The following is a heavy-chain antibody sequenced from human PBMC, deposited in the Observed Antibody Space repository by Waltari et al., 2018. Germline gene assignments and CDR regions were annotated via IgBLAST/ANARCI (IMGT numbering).Heavy chain of an antibody. J-gene: IGHJ4*02. V-gene: IGHV4-4*02. D-gene: IGHD2-15*01. Sequence: QLQLEETGPGLVKPSGTLSLTCVVSGDPVSGNSWWSWVRQSPDKGLEWIGQVHRNGRTNYNPSLASRAIVSLDSSRNQFSLRILSATAADTAVYYCARDLGRGLFLDSWGQGTLVTVSP. CDR2: VHRNGRT. CDR3: ARDLGRGLFLDS. CDR1: GDPVSGNSW.